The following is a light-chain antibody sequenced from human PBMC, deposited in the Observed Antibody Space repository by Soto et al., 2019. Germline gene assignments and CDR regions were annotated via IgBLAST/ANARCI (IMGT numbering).Light chain of an antibody. Sequence: DIQMTQSPSSLSASVGDRVTITCQASQDVSNSLSWFQQKPGKAPRPLIYDASNLETGAPSRFSGSGSGTDITFTISSLQPEDIATYYCQQYDNLPLSFGGGTKVQIK. V-gene: IGKV1-33*01. CDR3: QQYDNLPLS. CDR2: DAS. J-gene: IGKJ4*01. CDR1: QDVSNS.